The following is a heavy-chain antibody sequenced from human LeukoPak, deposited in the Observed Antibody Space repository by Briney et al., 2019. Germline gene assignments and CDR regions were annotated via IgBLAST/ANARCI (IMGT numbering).Heavy chain of an antibody. CDR2: FDPEDGET. D-gene: IGHD2-15*01. CDR1: GYSLTELS. Sequence: ASVKVSCKVSGYSLTELSMHWVRQAPGKGLEWMGGFDPEDGETIYVQKFQGRVTMTEDTSTATAYMELSSLRSEDTAVYYCATDLGYCSGGSCYFDHWGQGTPVILSS. CDR3: ATDLGYCSGGSCYFDH. V-gene: IGHV1-24*01. J-gene: IGHJ4*02.